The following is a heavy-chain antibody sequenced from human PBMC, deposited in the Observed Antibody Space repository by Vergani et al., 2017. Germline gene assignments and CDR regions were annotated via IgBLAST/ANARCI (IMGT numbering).Heavy chain of an antibody. D-gene: IGHD4-17*01. J-gene: IGHJ4*02. CDR1: GGSINSSNHY. CDR3: AREDGVPEVIDC. CDR2: IYYTGYS. Sequence: QVQLQESGPGLVKPSQILSLICTVSGGSINSSNHYWSWLRQPPGRGLEWIGYIYYTGYSYYNPSLKSRVTISIDTSNNQFSLKLNSVTAADTAVYYCAREDGVPEVIDCWGQATLVTVSS. V-gene: IGHV4-30-4*08.